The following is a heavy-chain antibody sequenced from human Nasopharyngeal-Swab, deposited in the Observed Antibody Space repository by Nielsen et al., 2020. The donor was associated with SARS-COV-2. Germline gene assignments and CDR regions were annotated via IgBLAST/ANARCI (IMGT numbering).Heavy chain of an antibody. J-gene: IGHJ6*02. Sequence: KGLEWVSYISSSSSTIYYADSVKRRFTISRDNTKNSLYLQMNSLRAEDTAVYYCARDRVSNYYYGMDVWGQGTTVTVSS. CDR3: ARDRVSNYYYGMDV. CDR2: ISSSSSTI. V-gene: IGHV3-48*01.